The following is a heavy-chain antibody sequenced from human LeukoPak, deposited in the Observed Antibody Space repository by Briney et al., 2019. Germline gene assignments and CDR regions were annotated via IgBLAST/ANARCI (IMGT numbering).Heavy chain of an antibody. CDR2: ISGSGGST. Sequence: GGSLRLSCAASGFTFSSYAMSWVRQAPGKGLEWVSAISGSGGSTYYADSVKGRFTISRDNSKNTLYLQMNSLRAEDTAVYYCARVPNIVGGSGMDVWGKGTTVTVSS. V-gene: IGHV3-23*01. CDR3: ARVPNIVGGSGMDV. J-gene: IGHJ6*04. CDR1: GFTFSSYA. D-gene: IGHD2-15*01.